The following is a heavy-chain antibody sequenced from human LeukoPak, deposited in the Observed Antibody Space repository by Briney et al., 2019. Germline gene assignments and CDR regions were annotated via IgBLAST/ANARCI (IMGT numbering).Heavy chain of an antibody. V-gene: IGHV3-23*01. J-gene: IGHJ4*02. CDR3: AKEVSIAAAVGPIDY. Sequence: GGSLRLSCAASGFTFSSSAMSWVRQSPGKGLEWVSSLSGDGNYPYHADSVKGRFTISRGNSKNTLYLQMNSLRAEDTAVYYCAKEVSIAAAVGPIDYWGQGTLVTVSS. D-gene: IGHD6-13*01. CDR1: GFTFSSSA. CDR2: LSGDGNYP.